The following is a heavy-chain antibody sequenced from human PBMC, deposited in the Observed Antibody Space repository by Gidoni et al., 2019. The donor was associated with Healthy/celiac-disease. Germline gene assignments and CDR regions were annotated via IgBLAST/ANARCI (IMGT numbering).Heavy chain of an antibody. CDR3: ARGRPYDFWSGAYYFDY. D-gene: IGHD3-3*01. J-gene: IGHJ4*02. Sequence: QVQLQESGPGLVKPSQTLSLTCTVSGGSISSGGSYWSWIRQHPGKGLEWIGYIYYSGSTYYNPSLKSRVTISVDTSKNQFSLKLSSVTAADTAVYYCARGRPYDFWSGAYYFDYWGQGTLVTVSS. V-gene: IGHV4-31*03. CDR1: GGSISSGGSY. CDR2: IYYSGST.